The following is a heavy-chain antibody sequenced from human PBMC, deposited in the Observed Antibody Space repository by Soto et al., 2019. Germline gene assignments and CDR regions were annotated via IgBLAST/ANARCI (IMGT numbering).Heavy chain of an antibody. CDR3: ARGGATGDYYYYYGMDV. D-gene: IGHD5-12*01. V-gene: IGHV1-2*04. J-gene: IGHJ6*02. Sequence: ASVKVSCKASGYTFTGYYMHWVRQAPGQGLEWMGWINPSSGGTNYAQKFQGWVTMTRDTSISTAYMELSRLRSDDTAVYYCARGGATGDYYYYYGMDVWGQGTTVTVSS. CDR2: INPSSGGT. CDR1: GYTFTGYY.